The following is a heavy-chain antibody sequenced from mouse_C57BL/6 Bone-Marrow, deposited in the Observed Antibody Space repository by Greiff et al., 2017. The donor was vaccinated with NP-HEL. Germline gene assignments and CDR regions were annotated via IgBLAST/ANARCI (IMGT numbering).Heavy chain of an antibody. Sequence: VQLQESGAELAKPGASVKLSCKASGYTFTSYWMHWVKQRPGQGLEWIGYINPSSGYTKYNQKFKDKATLTADKSSSTAYMQLSSLTDEDSAVYYCASPGSSLYYAMDYWGQGTSVTVSS. D-gene: IGHD1-1*01. V-gene: IGHV1-7*01. J-gene: IGHJ4*01. CDR1: GYTFTSYW. CDR2: INPSSGYT. CDR3: ASPGSSLYYAMDY.